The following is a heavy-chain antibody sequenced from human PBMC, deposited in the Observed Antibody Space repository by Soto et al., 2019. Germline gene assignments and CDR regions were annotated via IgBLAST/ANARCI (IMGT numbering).Heavy chain of an antibody. V-gene: IGHV5-10-1*01. D-gene: IGHD3-10*01. CDR1: GYSFTSYW. CDR2: IDPSDSYT. CDR3: ARHGSGSEPSYYFDY. J-gene: IGHJ4*02. Sequence: PGESLKISCKGSGYSFTSYWISWVRQMPGKGLEWMGRIDPSDSYTNYSPSFQGHVTISADKSISTAYLQWSSLKASDTAMYYCARHGSGSEPSYYFDYWGQGTLVTVSS.